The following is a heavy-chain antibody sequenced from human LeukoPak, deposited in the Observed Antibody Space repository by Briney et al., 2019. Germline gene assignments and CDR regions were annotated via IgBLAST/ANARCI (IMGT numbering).Heavy chain of an antibody. J-gene: IGHJ4*02. D-gene: IGHD3-16*01. CDR1: GFTVSSNY. V-gene: IGHV3-23*01. CDR3: AKGQDMSWGKYFDY. CDR2: IRGSGDNT. Sequence: GGSLRLSCAASGFTVSSNYMSWVRQAPGKGLEWVSTIRGSGDNTYYADSVKGRFAISRDNSKNMLYLQMNSLRAEDTAIYYCAKGQDMSWGKYFDYWGQGTLVAVSS.